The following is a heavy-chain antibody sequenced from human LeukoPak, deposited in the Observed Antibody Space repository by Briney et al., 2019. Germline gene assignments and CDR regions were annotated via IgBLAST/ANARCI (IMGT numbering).Heavy chain of an antibody. CDR3: ARDAGYGDYPTYYFDY. CDR2: IWYDGSNK. D-gene: IGHD4-17*01. CDR1: GFTFSSYG. J-gene: IGHJ4*02. V-gene: IGHV3-33*01. Sequence: GGSLRLSCAASGFTFSSYGMHWVRQAPGKGLEWVAVIWYDGSNKYYADSVKGRFTISRDNSKNTLYLQMNSLRAKDTAVYYCARDAGYGDYPTYYFDYWGQGTLVTVSS.